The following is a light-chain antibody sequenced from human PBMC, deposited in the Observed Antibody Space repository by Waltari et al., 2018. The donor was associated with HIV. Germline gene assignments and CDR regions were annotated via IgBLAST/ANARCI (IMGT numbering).Light chain of an antibody. J-gene: IGKJ5*01. CDR2: GFS. V-gene: IGKV1-39*01. CDR3: QQTYSVSIT. CDR1: QHIKTF. Sequence: IQLTQSPSSLSASLRDKITITSPASQHIKTFFNWYQVRPGKAPRVLVYGFSSLPTGVPSRLTGDGSGSDFTLTINNLQPEDFASYFCQQTYSVSITFGPGTRLEI.